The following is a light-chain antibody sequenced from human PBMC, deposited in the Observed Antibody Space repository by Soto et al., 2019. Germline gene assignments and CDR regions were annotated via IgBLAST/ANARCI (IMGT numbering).Light chain of an antibody. CDR2: DVS. J-gene: IGLJ1*01. CDR1: SSDVGGYNY. Sequence: QSALTQPASMSGSPGQSITISCTGTSSDVGGYNYVSWYQQHPGEAPKLMIYDVSNRPSGVSNRFCGSKSGTTASLTSSRLQAEDEADYYCSSYTSSSARVFGAGTKLTVL. CDR3: SSYTSSSARV. V-gene: IGLV2-14*01.